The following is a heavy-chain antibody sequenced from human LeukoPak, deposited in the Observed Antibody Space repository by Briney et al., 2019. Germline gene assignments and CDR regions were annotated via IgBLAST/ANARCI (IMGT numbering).Heavy chain of an antibody. V-gene: IGHV4-59*02. CDR1: GGSVSTYY. Sequence: SETLSLTCTVSGGSVSTYYWSWIRQPPGRGLEWLGYIYYSGTTNYNPSLRSRVTISVDTSKSQFSLKLNSVTAADTAVYYCARGTIAAAVPFDYWGQGNLVTVSS. CDR3: ARGTIAAAVPFDY. D-gene: IGHD6-13*01. CDR2: IYYSGTT. J-gene: IGHJ4*02.